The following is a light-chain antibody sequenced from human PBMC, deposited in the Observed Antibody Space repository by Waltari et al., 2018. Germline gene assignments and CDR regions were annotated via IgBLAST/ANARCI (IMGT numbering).Light chain of an antibody. CDR3: QQYYSYPLT. V-gene: IGKV1-9*01. Sequence: IQLTQSPSSLSASVGDRVTITCRSSQGISTYLAWYQQKPGEAPKLLIYAASTLQSGVPSRFSGSGSGTDFTLTISSLQPEDFATYYCQQYYSYPLTFGGGTKVEIK. CDR1: QGISTY. CDR2: AAS. J-gene: IGKJ4*01.